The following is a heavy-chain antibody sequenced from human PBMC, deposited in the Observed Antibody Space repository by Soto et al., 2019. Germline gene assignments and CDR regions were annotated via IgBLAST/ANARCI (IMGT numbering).Heavy chain of an antibody. J-gene: IGHJ5*02. CDR3: AHIPNPCSSTSCYPHWFDP. CDR2: IYWDDDK. V-gene: IGHV2-5*02. CDR1: GFSLSTSGVG. D-gene: IGHD2-2*01. Sequence: QITLKESGPTLVKPTQTLTLTCTFSGFSLSTSGVGVGWIRQPPVKALEWLALIYWDDDKRYSPSLKSRLTITKDTSKNQVVLTMTNMDPVDTATYYCAHIPNPCSSTSCYPHWFDPWGQGTLVTVSS.